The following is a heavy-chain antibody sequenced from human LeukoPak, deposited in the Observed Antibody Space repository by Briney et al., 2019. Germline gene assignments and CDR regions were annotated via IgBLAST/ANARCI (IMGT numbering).Heavy chain of an antibody. V-gene: IGHV4-34*01. CDR2: INHSGST. CDR1: GGSFSGYS. D-gene: IGHD6-13*01. CDR3: ARLSSSWYRFFDY. Sequence: SETLSLTCAVYGGSFSGYSWSWIRQPPGKGLEWIGEINHSGSTNYNPSLKRRVTISVDTAKNQFSLKLSSVPAADTAVYYCARLSSSWYRFFDYWGQGTLVTVSS. J-gene: IGHJ4*02.